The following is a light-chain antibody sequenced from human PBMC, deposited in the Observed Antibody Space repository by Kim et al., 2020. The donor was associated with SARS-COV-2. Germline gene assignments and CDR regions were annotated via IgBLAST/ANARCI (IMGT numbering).Light chain of an antibody. J-gene: IGLJ2*01. CDR1: SGSIDDNY. CDR3: QSYNRDNVL. V-gene: IGLV6-57*03. Sequence: GKMVTLSCTRSSGSIDDNYVQWYQQRPGGVPTTVIYEDDQRPSGVSDRFSGSIDNSSNSASLTISGLRTEDEADYYCQSYNRDNVLFGGGTQLTVL. CDR2: EDD.